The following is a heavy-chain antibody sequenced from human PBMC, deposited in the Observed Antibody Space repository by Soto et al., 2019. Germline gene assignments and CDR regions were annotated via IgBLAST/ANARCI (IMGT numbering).Heavy chain of an antibody. D-gene: IGHD6-13*01. J-gene: IGHJ4*02. Sequence: GGSLRLSCAASGFTFSSYAMHWVRQAPGKGLEWVAVISYDGSNKYYADSVKGRFTISRDNSKNTLYLQMNSLRAEDTAVYYCARDRVAAAGIRPNFDYWGQGTLVTVSS. CDR2: ISYDGSNK. CDR3: ARDRVAAAGIRPNFDY. CDR1: GFTFSSYA. V-gene: IGHV3-30-3*01.